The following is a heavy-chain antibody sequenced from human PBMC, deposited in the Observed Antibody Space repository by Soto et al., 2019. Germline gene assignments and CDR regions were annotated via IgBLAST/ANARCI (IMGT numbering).Heavy chain of an antibody. CDR3: ARAGQWLTNYYGMDV. V-gene: IGHV3-30-3*01. J-gene: IGHJ6*02. CDR2: ISYDGSNK. CDR1: GFTFSSYA. D-gene: IGHD6-19*01. Sequence: RLSCAASGFTFSSYAMHWVRQAPGKGLEWVAVISYDGSNKYYADSVKGRFTISRDNSKNTLYLQMNSLRAEDTAVYYCARAGQWLTNYYGMDVWGQGTTVTVSS.